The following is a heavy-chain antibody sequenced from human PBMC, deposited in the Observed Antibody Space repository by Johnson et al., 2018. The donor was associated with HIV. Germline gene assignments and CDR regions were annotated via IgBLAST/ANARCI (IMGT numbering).Heavy chain of an antibody. Sequence: VQLVESGGGVVQPGGSLRLSCVASGLPLSNYGMHWVRQAPGKGLEWVGRIKSKTDGGTTDYAATVKGSFTISRDDSKNTLYLQMNSLKTEDTAGYYCTTGTTVPTWDWGQGTMVTVSS. D-gene: IGHD4-17*01. CDR1: GLPLSNYG. CDR2: IKSKTDGGTT. V-gene: IGHV3-15*01. CDR3: TTGTTVPTWD. J-gene: IGHJ3*01.